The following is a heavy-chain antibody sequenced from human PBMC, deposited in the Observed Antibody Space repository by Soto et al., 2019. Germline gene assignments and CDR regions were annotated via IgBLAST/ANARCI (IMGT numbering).Heavy chain of an antibody. V-gene: IGHV2-5*02. CDR3: VQSRCGGDCLQSYSSHSYYGLDV. J-gene: IGHJ6*02. D-gene: IGHD2-21*01. Sequence: QITLKESGPPLVKPTQTLTLTCTFSGFSLSTTGVGVGWIRQPPGKALEWLALIYWDDDKRYNPSLKSRLTITKDTSKYQVVLTMTNMDPVDTATYYCVQSRCGGDCLQSYSSHSYYGLDVWGQGTTVTVSS. CDR2: IYWDDDK. CDR1: GFSLSTTGVG.